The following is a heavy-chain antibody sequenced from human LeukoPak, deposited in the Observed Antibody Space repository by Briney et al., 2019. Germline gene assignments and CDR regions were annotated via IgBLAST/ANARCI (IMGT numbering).Heavy chain of an antibody. D-gene: IGHD3-3*01. V-gene: IGHV1-18*01. CDR2: ISAYNGNT. CDR3: ARFNDDSWSGHFDY. J-gene: IGHJ4*02. Sequence: ASVKVSCKASGYTFTSYGISWVRQAPGQGLEWMGWISAYNGNTNYAQKLQGRVTMTTDTSTSTAYMELRSLRSDDTTVYYCARFNDDSWSGHFDYWGQGTLVTVSS. CDR1: GYTFTSYG.